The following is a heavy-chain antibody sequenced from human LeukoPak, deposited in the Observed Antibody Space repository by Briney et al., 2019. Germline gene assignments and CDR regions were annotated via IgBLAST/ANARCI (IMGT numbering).Heavy chain of an antibody. CDR3: ASERLAAAGMPFDS. Sequence: SETLSLTCTVSGGSISSYDWNWIRQPAGKGLEWIGRIYTSGSTNYNPSLKSRVTISLDKSKNQFSLKLSSVTAADTAVYYRASERLAAAGMPFDSWGQGTLVTASS. V-gene: IGHV4-4*07. CDR2: IYTSGST. CDR1: GGSISSYD. J-gene: IGHJ4*02. D-gene: IGHD6-13*01.